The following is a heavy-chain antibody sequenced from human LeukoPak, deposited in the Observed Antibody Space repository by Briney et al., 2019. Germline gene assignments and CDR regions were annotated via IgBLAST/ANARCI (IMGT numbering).Heavy chain of an antibody. CDR3: ARERSGYPYYFDY. CDR1: GGSISSGGYY. Sequence: SQTLSLTCTVSGGSISSGGYYWSWIRQHPGKGLEWIGYIYYSGSTYYNPSLKSRVTISVDTSKNQFSLKLSSVTAADTAVYYCARERSGYPYYFDYWGQGALVTVSS. D-gene: IGHD3-3*01. J-gene: IGHJ4*02. CDR2: IYYSGST. V-gene: IGHV4-31*03.